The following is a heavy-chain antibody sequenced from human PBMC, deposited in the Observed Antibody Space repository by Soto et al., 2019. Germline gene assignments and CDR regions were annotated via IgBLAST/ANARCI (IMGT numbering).Heavy chain of an antibody. Sequence: EVQLVESGGALVQPGGSLRLSCAASGSTFSDSAMHWVRLASGKGLEWVGRIQTKSNGYATAYAESVKGRFTISRDESKDTASLQMNSLQADDTAVYFCTCSVSGDTGLPFWGQGTLVTVSS. D-gene: IGHD5-18*01. J-gene: IGHJ4*02. CDR1: GSTFSDSA. CDR2: IQTKSNGYAT. CDR3: TCSVSGDTGLPF. V-gene: IGHV3-73*02.